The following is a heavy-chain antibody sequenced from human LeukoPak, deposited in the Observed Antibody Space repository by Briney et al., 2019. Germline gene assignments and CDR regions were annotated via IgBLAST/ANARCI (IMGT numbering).Heavy chain of an antibody. CDR3: ARAARVDSSSLGYFQH. CDR2: IYHSGST. Sequence: SQTLSLTCAVSGGSISSGGYSWSWIRQPPGKGLEWIGYIYHSGSTYYNPSLKSRVTISVDRSKNQFSLKLSSVTAADTAMYYCARAARVDSSSLGYFQHWGQGTLVTVSS. J-gene: IGHJ1*01. CDR1: GGSISSGGYS. D-gene: IGHD6-13*01. V-gene: IGHV4-30-2*01.